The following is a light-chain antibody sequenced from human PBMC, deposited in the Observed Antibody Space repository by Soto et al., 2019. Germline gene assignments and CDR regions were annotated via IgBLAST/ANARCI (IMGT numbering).Light chain of an antibody. CDR1: SSDVGGYNF. CDR3: SSYTSISTYV. V-gene: IGLV2-14*01. CDR2: DVT. Sequence: QPALAQPASVSGSPGQSITISCTATSSDVGGYNFVSWYQQHPDKAPKLMIYDVTNRPSGVSNRFSGSKSGNTASLTLSGLQAEDEADYYCSSYTSISTYVFGTGTKVTVL. J-gene: IGLJ1*01.